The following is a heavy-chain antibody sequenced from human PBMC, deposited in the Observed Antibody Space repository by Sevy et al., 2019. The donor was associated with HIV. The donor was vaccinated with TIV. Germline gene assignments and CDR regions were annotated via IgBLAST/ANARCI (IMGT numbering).Heavy chain of an antibody. CDR1: GYSISSGYY. Sequence: SETLSLTCAVSGYSISSGYYWGWIRHPPGRGLEWIGSISHSGSTYYNPSLKGRFTISVDTSKNQFSLKLSSVTAADTAGYYCARSVSGFDYWGQGTLVTVSS. J-gene: IGHJ4*02. V-gene: IGHV4-38-2*01. D-gene: IGHD3-16*01. CDR3: ARSVSGFDY. CDR2: ISHSGST.